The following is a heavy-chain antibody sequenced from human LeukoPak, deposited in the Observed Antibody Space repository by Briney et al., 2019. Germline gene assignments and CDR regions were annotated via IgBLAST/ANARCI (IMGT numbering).Heavy chain of an antibody. CDR3: ASLVAGRDV. V-gene: IGHV4-59*08. D-gene: IGHD6-19*01. CDR2: IYYSGST. J-gene: IGHJ4*02. Sequence: SETLSPTCTVSGGSISSYYWSWIRQPPGKGLEWIGYIYYSGSTNYNPSLKSRVTISVDTSKNQFSLKLSSVTAADTAVYYCASLVAGRDVWGQGTLVTVSS. CDR1: GGSISSYY.